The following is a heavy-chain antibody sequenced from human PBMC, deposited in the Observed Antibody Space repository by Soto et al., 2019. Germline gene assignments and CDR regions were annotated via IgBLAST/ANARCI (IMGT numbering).Heavy chain of an antibody. Sequence: QVQLVQSGVEVKKPGSSVRVSCKASGDTFKNSVISWVRQAPGQGLEWMGGTIALFGTTDYAQKFQGRITITTDESTTTAYMEVSRLTSEDTAVYYCVAELDFGKLSVVWGQGTTVIVSS. CDR2: TIALFGTT. V-gene: IGHV1-69*01. CDR3: VAELDFGKLSVV. D-gene: IGHD3-10*01. CDR1: GDTFKNSV. J-gene: IGHJ6*01.